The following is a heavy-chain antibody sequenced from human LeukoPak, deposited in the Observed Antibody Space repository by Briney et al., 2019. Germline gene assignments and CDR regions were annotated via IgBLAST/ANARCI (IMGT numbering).Heavy chain of an antibody. CDR1: GGSISSTSS. D-gene: IGHD2-15*01. CDR3: ARDMGLGYCSGGICYYYYYYMDV. CDR2: IKQDGSQK. Sequence: QPSETLSLTCTASGGSISSTSSFWGWIRQPPGKGLEWVANIKQDGSQKYYVDSVKGRFTISRDNAKNSLFLQMNSLRAEDTAVYYCARDMGLGYCSGGICYYYYYYMDVWGKGTTVTVSS. J-gene: IGHJ6*03. V-gene: IGHV3-7*01.